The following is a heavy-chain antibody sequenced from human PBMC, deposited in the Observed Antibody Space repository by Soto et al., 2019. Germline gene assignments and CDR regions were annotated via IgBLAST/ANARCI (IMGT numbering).Heavy chain of an antibody. CDR1: GFTFSNAW. Sequence: GSLRLSCAASGFTFSNAWMNWVRQAPGKGLEWVGRIKSKTDGGTTDYAAPVKGRFTISRDDSKNTLYLQMNSLKTEDTAVYYCTTLQGGVLYYYYYGMDVWGQGTTVTVSS. CDR2: IKSKTDGGTT. D-gene: IGHD3-10*01. V-gene: IGHV3-15*07. J-gene: IGHJ6*02. CDR3: TTLQGGVLYYYYYGMDV.